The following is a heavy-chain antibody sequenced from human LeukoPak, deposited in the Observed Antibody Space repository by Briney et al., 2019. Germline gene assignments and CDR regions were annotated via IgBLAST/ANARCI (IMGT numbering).Heavy chain of an antibody. V-gene: IGHV4-30-4*01. CDR1: GFTFSSYA. CDR2: IYYSGST. D-gene: IGHD7-27*01. Sequence: LRLSCAASGFTFSSYAMTWVRQPPGKGLEWIGYIYYSGSTYYNPSLKSRVTISVDTSKNQFSLKLSSVTAADTAVYYCAREGWGRAFDIWGQGTMVTVSS. J-gene: IGHJ3*02. CDR3: AREGWGRAFDI.